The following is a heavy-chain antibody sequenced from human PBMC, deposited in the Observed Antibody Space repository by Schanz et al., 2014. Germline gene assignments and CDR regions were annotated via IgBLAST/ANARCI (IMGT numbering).Heavy chain of an antibody. CDR1: GYTFTSYG. CDR2: ISAYNGNT. V-gene: IGHV1-18*01. J-gene: IGHJ4*02. D-gene: IGHD3-9*01. CDR3: ARDAADFYDILTEEDY. Sequence: QVQLVQSGAEVKKPGASVKVSCKASGYTFTSYGISWVRQAPGQGLEWMGWISAYNGNTKYPQTRQGRVTMTTDTSTSTAYMELRSLRSDDTAVYYCARDAADFYDILTEEDYWGQGTLVTVSS.